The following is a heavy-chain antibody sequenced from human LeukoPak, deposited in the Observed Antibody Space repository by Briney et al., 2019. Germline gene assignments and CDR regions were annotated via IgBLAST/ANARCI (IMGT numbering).Heavy chain of an antibody. D-gene: IGHD4-23*01. CDR3: AKAPGVTPHPYFDY. CDR2: ISWNSGSI. V-gene: IGHV3-9*01. CDR1: GFTFDEYA. J-gene: IGHJ4*02. Sequence: SLRLSCAASGFTFDEYAMHWVRRAAGKGLEWVAGISWNSGSIGYAHSVKGRFTISRDHAKNSLYLQMNSLRAPDTALYYSAKAPGVTPHPYFDYWRQGTLVTVSS.